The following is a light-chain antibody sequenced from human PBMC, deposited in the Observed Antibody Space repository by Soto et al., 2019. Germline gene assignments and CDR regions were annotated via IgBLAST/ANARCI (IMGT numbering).Light chain of an antibody. CDR3: QSYDKSLSGRVV. CDR1: SSNIGAGYD. CDR2: GNN. V-gene: IGLV1-40*01. J-gene: IGLJ2*01. Sequence: QSVLTQPPSVSGAPGQRVTISCTGSSSNIGAGYDVHWYQQLPGTAPKLLIYGNNNRPSGVPDRFSGSKSGTSASLAITGLQAEDEADYYCQSYDKSLSGRVVFGGGTKLTVL.